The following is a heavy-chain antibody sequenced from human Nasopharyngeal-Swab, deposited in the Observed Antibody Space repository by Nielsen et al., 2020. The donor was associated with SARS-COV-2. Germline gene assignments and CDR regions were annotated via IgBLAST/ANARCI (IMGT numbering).Heavy chain of an antibody. V-gene: IGHV4-59*08. CDR3: ASLSEYCSSTSCLLAQGAFDY. CDR2: IYYSGST. J-gene: IGHJ4*02. Sequence: SETLSLTCTVSGGSISSYYWSWIRQPPGKGLEWIGYIYYSGSTNYNPSLKSRVTISVDTSKNQFSLKLSSVTAADTAVYYCASLSEYCSSTSCLLAQGAFDYWGQGTLVTVSS. CDR1: GGSISSYY. D-gene: IGHD2-2*01.